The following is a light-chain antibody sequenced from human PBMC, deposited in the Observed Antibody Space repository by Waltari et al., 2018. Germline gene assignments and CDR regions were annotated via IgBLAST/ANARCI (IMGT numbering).Light chain of an antibody. J-gene: IGKJ4*01. CDR2: DAS. Sequence: EIVLPQSPVPVPLSPGDRAPLSCRASHNINTYLAWYQHKPGQAPRLLIYDASNRARGVPARISGSGSGTDFALTISSLEAEDSAVYYCQAGSSWPPALTFGGGSKVEIK. V-gene: IGKV3-11*01. CDR1: HNINTY. CDR3: QAGSSWPPALT.